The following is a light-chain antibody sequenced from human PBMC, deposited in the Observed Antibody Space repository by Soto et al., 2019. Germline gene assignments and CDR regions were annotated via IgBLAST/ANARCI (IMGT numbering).Light chain of an antibody. CDR1: SSDVGGYNY. CDR2: EVS. Sequence: QSVLTQPASVSGSPGQSITISCTGTSSDVGGYNYVSWYQQRPGKAPKLMIYEVSNRPSGVSNRFSGSKSGNTASLTISGLQAEDEADYYCSSYTSSSTYVFXTGTKVTVL. J-gene: IGLJ1*01. CDR3: SSYTSSSTYV. V-gene: IGLV2-14*01.